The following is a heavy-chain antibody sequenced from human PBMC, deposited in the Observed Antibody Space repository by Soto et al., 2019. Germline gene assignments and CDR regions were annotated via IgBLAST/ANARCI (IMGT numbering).Heavy chain of an antibody. J-gene: IGHJ3*02. V-gene: IGHV4-39*01. CDR1: GGSISSSSYY. CDR3: ASQVLTIFGVPDAFDI. Sequence: QLQLQESGPGLVKPSETLSLTCTVSGGSISSSSYYWGWIRQPPGKGLEWIGSIYYSGSTYYNPSLKSRVTTSVDTSKNQFSLKLSSVTAADTAVYYCASQVLTIFGVPDAFDIWGQGTMVTVSS. CDR2: IYYSGST. D-gene: IGHD3-3*01.